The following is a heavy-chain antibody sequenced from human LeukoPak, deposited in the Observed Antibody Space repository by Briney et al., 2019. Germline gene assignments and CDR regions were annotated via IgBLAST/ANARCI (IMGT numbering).Heavy chain of an antibody. CDR2: ISGSGSNT. V-gene: IGHV3-23*01. CDR3: AKERQTGDYFTSDR. J-gene: IGHJ5*02. CDR1: GFTFSSYT. Sequence: GGSLRLSCAASGFTFSSYTMNWSRQAPGKGLEWVSAISGSGSNTYYAGSVKGRFTISRDNSKNTLYLQMNSLRGEDAAVYYCAKERQTGDYFTSDRWGQGTLVTVSS. D-gene: IGHD4-17*01.